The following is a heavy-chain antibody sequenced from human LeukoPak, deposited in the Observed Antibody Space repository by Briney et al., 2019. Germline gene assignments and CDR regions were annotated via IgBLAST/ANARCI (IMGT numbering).Heavy chain of an antibody. D-gene: IGHD6-13*01. Sequence: PGRSLRLSCAASGFTFSSYGMHWVRQAPGKGLEWVAVIWYDGSNKYYADSVKGRFTISRDNSKNTLYLQMNSLRAEDTAVYYCAIDSSSSWPLRWFDPWGQGTLVTVSS. CDR1: GFTFSSYG. V-gene: IGHV3-33*01. CDR2: IWYDGSNK. J-gene: IGHJ5*02. CDR3: AIDSSSSWPLRWFDP.